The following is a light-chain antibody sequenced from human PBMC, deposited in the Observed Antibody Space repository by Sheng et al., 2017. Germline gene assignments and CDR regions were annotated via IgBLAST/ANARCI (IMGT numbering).Light chain of an antibody. J-gene: IGKJ2*01. CDR2: KAS. CDR1: QSVSSW. V-gene: IGKV1-5*03. Sequence: DIXMTQSPSTLSASVGDRVTITCRASQSVSSWLAWYQQKAGKAPKVLIYKASSIESGVPSRFSGTGSGTEFTLTISSLQPDDFATYYCQQYSGYSYTFGQGTKLEIK. CDR3: QQYSGYSYT.